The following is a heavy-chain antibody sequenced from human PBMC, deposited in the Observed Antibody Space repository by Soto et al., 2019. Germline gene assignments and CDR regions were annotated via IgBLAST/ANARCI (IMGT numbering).Heavy chain of an antibody. Sequence: QVQVQESGPGLVKPSQTLSLKCSVSGGSIGSRDYYWSWIRQHPEKGLEWIGSIYYTGNTDYNPSLRGRPTMSLDTSMNEFSLKLTSVTAAATAVYYCARDKGGAALKGSGMDVWGQGTTVTVS. CDR2: IYYTGNT. CDR3: ARDKGGAALKGSGMDV. D-gene: IGHD3-10*01. J-gene: IGHJ6*02. CDR1: GGSIGSRDYY. V-gene: IGHV4-31*02.